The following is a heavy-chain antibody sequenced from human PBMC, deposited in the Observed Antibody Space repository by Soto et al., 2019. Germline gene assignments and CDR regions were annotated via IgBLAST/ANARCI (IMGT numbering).Heavy chain of an antibody. J-gene: IGHJ4*02. V-gene: IGHV1-69*13. CDR1: GDTFSTYA. Sequence: VKVSCKASGDTFSTYAISWVRQAPGQGLEWMGGIIPIFGTANYAQKFQGRVTITADKSTSTAYMELSSLRSEDTAVYYCARDSSGHFDYWGQGTLVTVSS. D-gene: IGHD6-19*01. CDR3: ARDSSGHFDY. CDR2: IIPIFGTA.